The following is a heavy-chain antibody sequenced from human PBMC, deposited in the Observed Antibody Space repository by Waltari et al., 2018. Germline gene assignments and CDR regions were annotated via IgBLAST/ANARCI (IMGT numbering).Heavy chain of an antibody. CDR1: GFTVSSNY. V-gene: IGHV3-66*02. CDR2: IYSGGST. D-gene: IGHD6-19*01. CDR3: AREVASGWYPYGMDV. J-gene: IGHJ6*02. Sequence: VQLVESGGGVVQPGRSLRLSCAASGFTVSSNYMSWVRQAPGKGLEWVSVIYSGGSTYYADSVKGRFTISRDNSKNTLYLQMNSLRAEDTAVYYCAREVASGWYPYGMDVWGQGTTVTVSS.